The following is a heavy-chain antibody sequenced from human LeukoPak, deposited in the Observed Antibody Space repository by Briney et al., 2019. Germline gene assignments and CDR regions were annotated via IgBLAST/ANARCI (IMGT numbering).Heavy chain of an antibody. CDR3: ARVIVGATFSVNWFDP. Sequence: GASVKVSCKASGYTFTSYGISWVRQAPGQGLEWMGWISAYNGNTNYAQKLQGRVTMTTDTSTSTAYMELRSLRSDDTAVYYCARVIVGATFSVNWFDPWGQGTLVTVSS. D-gene: IGHD1-26*01. V-gene: IGHV1-18*01. CDR1: GYTFTSYG. J-gene: IGHJ5*02. CDR2: ISAYNGNT.